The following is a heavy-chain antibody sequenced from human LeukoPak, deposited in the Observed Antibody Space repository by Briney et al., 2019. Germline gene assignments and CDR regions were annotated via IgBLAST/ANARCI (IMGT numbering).Heavy chain of an antibody. V-gene: IGHV1-46*01. CDR2: INPSGGTT. J-gene: IGHJ5*02. D-gene: IGHD3-22*01. CDR1: GYTFSSYY. Sequence: ASVKVSCKASGYTFSSYYMHCVRQAPGQGLEWMGIINPSGGTTSYAQKFQGRLTMTRDTSTSTVFMELSSLRSEDTAVYYCARGPPGRVYDSSKRGLFDPWGQGTLVTVSS. CDR3: ARGPPGRVYDSSKRGLFDP.